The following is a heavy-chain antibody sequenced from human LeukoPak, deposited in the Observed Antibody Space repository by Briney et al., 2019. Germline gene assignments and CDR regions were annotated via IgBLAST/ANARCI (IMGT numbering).Heavy chain of an antibody. Sequence: SETLSLTCAVYGGSFTACYWSWIRQPPGKGLEWIGEINHSGSTNYNPSLKSRVTISVDTSKYQFFLKLSSVTAADTAVYYCARRAYSSGYDYMDVWGKGTTVTISS. CDR3: ARRAYSSGYDYMDV. J-gene: IGHJ6*03. CDR2: INHSGST. CDR1: GGSFTACY. V-gene: IGHV4-34*01. D-gene: IGHD6-25*01.